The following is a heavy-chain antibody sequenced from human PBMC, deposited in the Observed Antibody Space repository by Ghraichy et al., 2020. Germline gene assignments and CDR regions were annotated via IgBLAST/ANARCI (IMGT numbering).Heavy chain of an antibody. V-gene: IGHV3-23*01. CDR2: ISGSGGST. D-gene: IGHD5-18*01. CDR3: AKDRPRGYSYGPNVEFDY. CDR1: GFTFSSYA. Sequence: GGSLRLSCAASGFTFSSYAMSWVRQAPGKGLEWVSAISGSGGSTYYADSVKGRFTISRDNSKNTLYLQMNSLRAEDTAVYYCAKDRPRGYSYGPNVEFDYWGQGTLVTVSS. J-gene: IGHJ4*02.